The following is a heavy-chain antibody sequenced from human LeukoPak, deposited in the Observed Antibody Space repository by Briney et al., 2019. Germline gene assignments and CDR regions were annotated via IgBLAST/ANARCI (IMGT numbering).Heavy chain of an antibody. Sequence: SVKVSCKASGGTFSSYGISWVRQAPGQGLEWMGRIIPILGIANYAQKFQGRVTITADKSTNTAYMELSSLRSEDTAVYYCARDKVGRGVADYWGQGTLVTVSS. CDR1: GGTFSSYG. D-gene: IGHD3-10*01. CDR3: ARDKVGRGVADY. J-gene: IGHJ4*02. CDR2: IIPILGIA. V-gene: IGHV1-69*04.